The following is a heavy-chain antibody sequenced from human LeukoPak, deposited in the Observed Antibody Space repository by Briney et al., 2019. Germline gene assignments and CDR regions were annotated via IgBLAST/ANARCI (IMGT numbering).Heavy chain of an antibody. D-gene: IGHD2-15*01. Sequence: SETLSLTCTVSGGSISSYYWSWIRQPPGKGLEWIGYIYYSGSTNYNPSLKSRVTISVDTSKNQFSLKLSPVTAADTAVYYCAREVVAATLPMRYFDLWGRGTLVTVSS. J-gene: IGHJ2*01. CDR1: GGSISSYY. CDR3: AREVVAATLPMRYFDL. V-gene: IGHV4-59*01. CDR2: IYYSGST.